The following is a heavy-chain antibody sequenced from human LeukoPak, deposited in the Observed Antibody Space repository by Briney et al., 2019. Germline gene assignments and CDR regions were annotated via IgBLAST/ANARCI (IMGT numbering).Heavy chain of an antibody. Sequence: GGSLRLSCAASGFTFSSYWMSWVRQAPGKGLEWVANIKQDGSEKYYVDSVKGRFTISRDNAKNSLYLQMNSLRAEDTAVYYCARVGGLLWFGELLSNFDYWGQGTLVTVSS. CDR1: GFTFSSYW. J-gene: IGHJ4*02. CDR3: ARVGGLLWFGELLSNFDY. CDR2: IKQDGSEK. D-gene: IGHD3-10*01. V-gene: IGHV3-7*01.